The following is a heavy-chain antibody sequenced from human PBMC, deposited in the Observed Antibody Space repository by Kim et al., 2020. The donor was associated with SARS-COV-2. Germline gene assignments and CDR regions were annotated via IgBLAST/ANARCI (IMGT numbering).Heavy chain of an antibody. CDR2: ISTTGSI. V-gene: IGHV3-11*01. CDR3: AKDIVAPGLFFDY. Sequence: LSLTCAASGFTFSDYYMGWIRQAPGMGLEWVSYISTTGSIYYADSVKGRFTISRDNAKNSLYLQMNGLRTEDTAVYYCAKDIVAPGLFFDYWGQGTLVTVSS. D-gene: IGHD6-13*01. CDR1: GFTFSDYY. J-gene: IGHJ4*02.